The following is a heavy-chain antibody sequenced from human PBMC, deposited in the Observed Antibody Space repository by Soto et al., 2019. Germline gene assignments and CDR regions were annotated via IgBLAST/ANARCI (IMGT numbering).Heavy chain of an antibody. CDR3: ARGPRMGLRFFYY. J-gene: IGHJ4*02. CDR2: INHSGST. Sequence: PSETLSLTCAVYGGSFSGYYWSWIRQPPGKGLEWIGEINHSGSTNYNPSLKSRVTISVDTSKNQFSLKLSSVTAADTAVYYCARGPRMGLRFFYYWGQGTLVTVSS. CDR1: GGSFSGYY. V-gene: IGHV4-34*01. D-gene: IGHD5-12*01.